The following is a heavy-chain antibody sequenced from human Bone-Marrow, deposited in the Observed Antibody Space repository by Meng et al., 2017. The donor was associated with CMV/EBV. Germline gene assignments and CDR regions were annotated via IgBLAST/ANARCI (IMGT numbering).Heavy chain of an antibody. CDR2: ISYDGSNK. J-gene: IGHJ6*02. CDR3: ARDIREGSGSYWSSYYYYYGMDV. CDR1: GFTFSSYW. V-gene: IGHV3-30-3*01. D-gene: IGHD3-10*01. Sequence: GGSLRLSCAASGFTFSSYWMHWVRQAPGKGLEWVAVISYDGSNKYYADSVKGRFTISRDNSKNTLYLQMNSLRAEDTAVYYCARDIREGSGSYWSSYYYYYGMDVWGQGTTVTVSS.